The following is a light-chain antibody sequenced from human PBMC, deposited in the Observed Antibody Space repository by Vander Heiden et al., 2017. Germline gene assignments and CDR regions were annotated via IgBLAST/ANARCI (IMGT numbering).Light chain of an antibody. CDR3: EARDSTALYV. CDR2: QDN. CDR1: KLGNKY. Sequence: SFNLTQSPSVSVSPGQTASIACPGDKLGNKYVSWYQKKPGQSPLLVIYQDNKRPSGIPERFSGSNSGNTATLTISGTKAMDEADYFCEARDSTALYVFGSGTKVSVL. V-gene: IGLV3-1*01. J-gene: IGLJ1*01.